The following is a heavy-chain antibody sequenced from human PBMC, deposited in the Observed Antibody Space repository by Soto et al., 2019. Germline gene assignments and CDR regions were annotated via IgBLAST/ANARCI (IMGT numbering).Heavy chain of an antibody. D-gene: IGHD4-17*01. V-gene: IGHV3-7*01. J-gene: IGHJ4*02. CDR1: GFTFSSYW. CDR2: IKQDGSEK. Sequence: GGSLRLSCAASGFTFSSYWMSWVRQAPGKGLEWVANIKQDGSEKYYVDSVKGRFTISRDNAKNSLYLQMNSLRAEDTAVYYCARDGRFGDYYFYYWGQGTLVPVSS. CDR3: ARDGRFGDYYFYY.